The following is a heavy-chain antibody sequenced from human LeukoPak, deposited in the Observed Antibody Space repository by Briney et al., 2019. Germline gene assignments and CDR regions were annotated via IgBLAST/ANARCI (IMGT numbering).Heavy chain of an antibody. CDR1: RFTFDDYA. V-gene: IGHV3-9*01. Sequence: GGSLRLSCAASRFTFDDYAMHWVRQAPGKGLEWVSGISWNSGSIGYADSVKGRFTISRDNAKNSLYLQMNSLRAEDTALYYCAKDTDELGLGYFDYWGQGTLVTVSS. CDR2: ISWNSGSI. J-gene: IGHJ4*02. D-gene: IGHD7-27*01. CDR3: AKDTDELGLGYFDY.